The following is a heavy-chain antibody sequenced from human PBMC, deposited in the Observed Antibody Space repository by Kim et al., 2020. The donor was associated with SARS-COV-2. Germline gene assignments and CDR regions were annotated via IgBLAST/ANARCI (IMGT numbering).Heavy chain of an antibody. J-gene: IGHJ5*02. Sequence: SDTLSLTCTVSGGSISRSNSHWGWIRQPPGKGLEWIGSVYYSGSTFYNPSLKIRVTISVDTSENQLSLKLTSGTAADTAVYYCARLEVTGIGGRGLFDPWVQGPLVTVSS. CDR2: VYYSGST. CDR1: GGSISRSNSH. CDR3: ARLEVTGIGGRGLFDP. V-gene: IGHV4-39*01. D-gene: IGHD1-1*01.